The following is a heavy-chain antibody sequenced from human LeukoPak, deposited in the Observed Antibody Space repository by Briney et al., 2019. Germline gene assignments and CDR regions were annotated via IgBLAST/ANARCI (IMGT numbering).Heavy chain of an antibody. D-gene: IGHD2-21*02. CDR3: AKDRLLNCRGDCYIFDY. V-gene: IGHV3-23*01. CDR2: ISSSSRFI. J-gene: IGHJ4*02. Sequence: GGSLRLSCAASGFTFSSYAMSWVRQAPGKGLEWVSSISSSSRFIYYADSVKGRFSISRDNSKNTLYLQVNGLRTEDTAVYYCAKDRLLNCRGDCYIFDYWGQGTVVTVSS. CDR1: GFTFSSYA.